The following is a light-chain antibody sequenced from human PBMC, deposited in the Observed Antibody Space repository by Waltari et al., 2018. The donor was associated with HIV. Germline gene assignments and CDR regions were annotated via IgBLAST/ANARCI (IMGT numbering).Light chain of an antibody. J-gene: IGLJ3*02. CDR3: GSYRTGNTLV. Sequence: QSALTQPPSVSGSPGQSVIISCTGTSSEIGSYNRVSWYQQPPGTAPRLLIYEVTNRPSGVPDRFSGTKSGNTASLTISGLQAEDEADYYCGSYRTGNTLVFGGGTKVTVL. CDR1: SSEIGSYNR. V-gene: IGLV2-18*02. CDR2: EVT.